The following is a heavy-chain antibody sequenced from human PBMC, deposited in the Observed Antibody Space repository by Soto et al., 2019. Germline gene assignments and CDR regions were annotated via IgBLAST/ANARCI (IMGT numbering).Heavy chain of an antibody. CDR2: ISGSGGTP. CDR3: AMGLAAAGPLDY. CDR1: GFTFSYSA. D-gene: IGHD6-13*01. V-gene: IGHV3-23*01. Sequence: GGSLRLSCAASGFTFSYSAMSWVRQAPGRGLEWVSTISGSGGTPYYADSVKGRFTISRDNSKNSLYLILNSLRADDTAIYYCAMGLAAAGPLDYWGQGALVTVSS. J-gene: IGHJ4*02.